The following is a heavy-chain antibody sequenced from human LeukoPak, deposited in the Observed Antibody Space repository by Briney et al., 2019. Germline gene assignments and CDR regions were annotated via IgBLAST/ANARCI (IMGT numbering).Heavy chain of an antibody. CDR1: GGSFSGYY. V-gene: IGHV4-34*01. CDR3: ASHPPNTGGWYPCFDC. Sequence: SETLSLTCAVYGGSFSGYYWSWIRQPPGKGLEWIGEINHSGSTYYNPSLKSRVTISVDTSKNQFSVKLSSVTAADTAVYYCASHPPNTGGWYPCFDCGGQGPLVTVSS. CDR2: INHSGST. J-gene: IGHJ4*02. D-gene: IGHD6-19*01.